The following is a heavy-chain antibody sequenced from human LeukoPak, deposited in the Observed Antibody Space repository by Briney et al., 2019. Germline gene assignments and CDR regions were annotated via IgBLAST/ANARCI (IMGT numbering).Heavy chain of an antibody. CDR3: AKVGYCSSTNCYSAFDI. V-gene: IGHV3-23*01. J-gene: IGHJ3*02. Sequence: GGSLRLSCAASRCTFSSNTMSWVRQAPGKGLEWVAVISGSGGSTDYADAVKGGFTISRYNSKNPLHMQMNSLSAEDTAIYYCAKVGYCSSTNCYSAFDIWGQGTMVTVSS. D-gene: IGHD2-2*02. CDR2: ISGSGGST. CDR1: RCTFSSNT.